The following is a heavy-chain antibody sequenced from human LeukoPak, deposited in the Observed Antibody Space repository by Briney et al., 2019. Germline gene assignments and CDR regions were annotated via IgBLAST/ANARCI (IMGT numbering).Heavy chain of an antibody. V-gene: IGHV3-33*01. CDR1: EFTFSSCG. CDR2: IWYDGSNN. J-gene: IGHJ6*02. CDR3: ASGGGLDV. Sequence: GSSLRLSGAASEFTFSSCGMHWVHQAPGKGLEWVAVIWYDGSNNYYADAVKGRFTISRDNSKNTLYLQMNSLRAEDTAVYYCASGGGLDVWGQGATVTVSS. D-gene: IGHD3-10*01.